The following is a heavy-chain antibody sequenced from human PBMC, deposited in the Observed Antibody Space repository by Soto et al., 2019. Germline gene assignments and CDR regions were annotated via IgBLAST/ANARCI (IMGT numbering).Heavy chain of an antibody. CDR3: ARALYGSGVLDV. Sequence: TSETLSLTCTVSVGSVTSYYWSGIRQPPGEALEWIGTIYYSASTNYNPSLKSRVSLSVDTSKNQFSLKVGSVTAADTAVYFCARALYGSGVLDVWGQGTTVTVSS. CDR1: VGSVTSYY. J-gene: IGHJ6*02. V-gene: IGHV4-59*02. D-gene: IGHD3-10*01. CDR2: IYYSAST.